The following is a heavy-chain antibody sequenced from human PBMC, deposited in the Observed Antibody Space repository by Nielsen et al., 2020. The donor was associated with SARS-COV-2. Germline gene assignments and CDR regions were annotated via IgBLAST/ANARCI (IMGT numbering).Heavy chain of an antibody. CDR3: AKASSSSWIGNFDY. J-gene: IGHJ4*02. V-gene: IGHV3-9*01. Sequence: SLKISCAASGFTFDDYAMHWVRQAPGKGLEWVSGISWNSGSIGYADSVKGRFTISRDNAKNSLYLQMNSLRAEDTALYYCAKASSSSWIGNFDYWGQGTLVTVSS. CDR2: ISWNSGSI. D-gene: IGHD6-13*01. CDR1: GFTFDDYA.